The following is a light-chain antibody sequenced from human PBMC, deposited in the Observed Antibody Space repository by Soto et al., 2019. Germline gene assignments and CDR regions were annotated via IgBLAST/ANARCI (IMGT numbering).Light chain of an antibody. CDR2: DAS. J-gene: IGKJ4*01. Sequence: DIQMTQSPSTLSASVGDRVTITCRASQSISSWLAWYQQKPGKAPKLLIYDASSLESGVPSRFSGSGSGTEFTLTISSLQPDDFATYYCQQYNSYRLTFGGGAKVEIK. CDR1: QSISSW. V-gene: IGKV1-5*01. CDR3: QQYNSYRLT.